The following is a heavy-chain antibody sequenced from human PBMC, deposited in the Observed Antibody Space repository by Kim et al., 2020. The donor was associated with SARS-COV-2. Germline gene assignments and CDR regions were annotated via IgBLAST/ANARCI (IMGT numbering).Heavy chain of an antibody. CDR2: TT. CDR3: AREGDNSFDI. Sequence: TTNYNPSLKSRVTISGDKSKNQLSLKVTSVTATDTAVYYCAREGDNSFDIWGQGTMVTVSS. D-gene: IGHD2-21*02. V-gene: IGHV4-4*02. J-gene: IGHJ3*02.